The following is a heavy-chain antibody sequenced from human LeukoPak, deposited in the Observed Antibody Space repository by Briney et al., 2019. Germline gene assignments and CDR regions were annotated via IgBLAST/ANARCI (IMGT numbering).Heavy chain of an antibody. CDR1: GGSISSYY. CDR3: AREAPSTLAYCGGDCSPDAFDI. D-gene: IGHD2-21*02. CDR2: IYYSGST. J-gene: IGHJ3*02. V-gene: IGHV4-59*01. Sequence: PSETLSLTCTVSGGSISSYYWSWIRQPPGKGLEWIGYIYYSGSTNYNPSLKSRFTISVDTSKNQFSLKLSSVTAADTAVYYCAREAPSTLAYCGGDCSPDAFDIWGQGTMVTVSS.